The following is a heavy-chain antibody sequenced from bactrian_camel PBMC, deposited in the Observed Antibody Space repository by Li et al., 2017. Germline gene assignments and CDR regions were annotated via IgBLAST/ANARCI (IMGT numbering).Heavy chain of an antibody. J-gene: IGHJ4*01. D-gene: IGHD6*01. CDR1: ETRYC. CDR3: ATHSHWYCRPSQSSDFDY. V-gene: IGHV3S40*01. CDR2: IATGSGNT. Sequence: VQLVESGGGSVQPGESLRLTCTFSETRYCMAWFRQAPGKEREGDARIATGSGNTYYADAEKGRFTISQDKNKHMVYLQMNSLKPEDTAMYYCATHSHWYCRPSQSSDFDYWGRGTQVTVS.